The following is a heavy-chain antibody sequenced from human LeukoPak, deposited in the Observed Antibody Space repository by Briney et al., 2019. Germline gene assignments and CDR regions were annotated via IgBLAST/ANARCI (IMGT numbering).Heavy chain of an antibody. CDR1: GYTFSGYY. J-gene: IGHJ3*02. CDR2: INPNSGGT. V-gene: IGHV1-2*06. CDR3: ARTTITFGGVRDAFDI. Sequence: ASVKVSCKASGYTFSGYYMHWVRQAPGQGLEWMGRINPNSGGTNYAQKFQGRVTMTRDTSISTAYMELSRLRSDDTAVYCCARTTITFGGVRDAFDIWGQGTMVTVSS. D-gene: IGHD3-16*01.